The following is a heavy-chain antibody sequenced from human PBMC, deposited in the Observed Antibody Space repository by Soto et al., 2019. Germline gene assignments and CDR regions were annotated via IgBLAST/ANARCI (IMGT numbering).Heavy chain of an antibody. CDR3: ARPAAYWRGGGGWFDP. J-gene: IGHJ5*02. CDR2: IGTLADT. V-gene: IGHV3-13*01. D-gene: IGHD2-8*02. Sequence: EVQLVESGGGLVQPGGSLRLSCAASGFTFSTYDMHWVRQVPGKGLEWVSDIGTLADTLYADSVKGRITIPRENAKSSVYLKVNRQTGGDGGVYYCARPAAYWRGGGGWFDPWGQGTLVTVSS. CDR1: GFTFSTYD.